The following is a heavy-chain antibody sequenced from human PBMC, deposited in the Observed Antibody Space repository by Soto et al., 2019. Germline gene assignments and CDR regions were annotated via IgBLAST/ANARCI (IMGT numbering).Heavy chain of an antibody. D-gene: IGHD3-9*01. J-gene: IGHJ4*02. Sequence: LRLSCTASGFTFGDYAMSWFRQAPGKGLEWVGFIRSKAYGGTTEYAASVKGRFTISRDDSKSIAYLQMNSLKTEDTAVYYCTTLSYDILTGYPTTFDYRGQGTLVTVSS. V-gene: IGHV3-49*03. CDR3: TTLSYDILTGYPTTFDY. CDR1: GFTFGDYA. CDR2: IRSKAYGGTT.